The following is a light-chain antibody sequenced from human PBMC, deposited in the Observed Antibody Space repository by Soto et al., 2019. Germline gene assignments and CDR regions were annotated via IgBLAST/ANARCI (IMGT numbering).Light chain of an antibody. Sequence: TTLSASVGDRVTMTCRASQTISSWLAWYQQKPGKAPELLIYAASSLQSGVPSRFSGSGSGSHSNLTIPSLHPDASAPQNRPSSHNTPLTCGQGTKVDI. J-gene: IGKJ1*01. CDR2: AAS. CDR3: PSSHNTPLT. CDR1: QTISSW. V-gene: IGKV1-5*01.